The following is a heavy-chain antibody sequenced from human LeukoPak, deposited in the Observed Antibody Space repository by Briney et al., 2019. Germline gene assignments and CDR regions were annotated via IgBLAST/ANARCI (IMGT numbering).Heavy chain of an antibody. Sequence: SGGSLRLSCSASGFIFRHYAVNWVRQSPGKGLEWVSGISGSGDSTYYADSVKGRFTVSRDNSKNTLYLQMTSLTAADTAVYFCAKALGDWPTTLDYWGRGTLVTVSS. CDR1: GFIFRHYA. CDR3: AKALGDWPTTLDY. V-gene: IGHV3-23*01. CDR2: ISGSGDST. D-gene: IGHD3-16*01. J-gene: IGHJ4*02.